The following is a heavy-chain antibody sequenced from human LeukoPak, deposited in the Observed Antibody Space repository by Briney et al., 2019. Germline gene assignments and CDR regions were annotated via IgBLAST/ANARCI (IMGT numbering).Heavy chain of an antibody. CDR3: ARGKIYRQWLSPGAFDI. V-gene: IGHV4-59*12. J-gene: IGHJ3*02. CDR2: IYYSGST. Sequence: SETLSLTCTVSGGSISSYYWSWIWQPPGKGLEWIGYIYYSGSTNYNPSLKSRVTISVDTSKNQFSLKLSSVTAADTAVYYCARGKIYRQWLSPGAFDIWGQGTMVTVSS. CDR1: GGSISSYY. D-gene: IGHD6-19*01.